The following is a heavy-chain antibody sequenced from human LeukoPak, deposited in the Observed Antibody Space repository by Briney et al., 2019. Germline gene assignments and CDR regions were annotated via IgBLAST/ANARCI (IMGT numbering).Heavy chain of an antibody. D-gene: IGHD1-14*01. CDR1: GYTFTSYA. Sequence: ASVKVSCKASGYTFTSYAMNWVRQAPGQGLEWMGWINTNTGNPTYAQGFTGRFVFSLDTSVSTAYLQISSLKAEDTAVYYCARKPYKGGNYWYFDLWGRGTLVTVSS. J-gene: IGHJ2*01. CDR2: INTNTGNP. V-gene: IGHV7-4-1*02. CDR3: ARKPYKGGNYWYFDL.